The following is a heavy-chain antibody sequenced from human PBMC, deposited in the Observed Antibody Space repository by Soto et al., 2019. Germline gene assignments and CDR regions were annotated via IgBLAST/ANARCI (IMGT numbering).Heavy chain of an antibody. D-gene: IGHD6-6*01. Sequence: ESVKISGQGSGYSFASYWIGWVRQIPGKDLEWMGIIYPGDSDTRYSPSFQGQVTISADKSLRTAYLQWTSLKASDTALYYCARTRSFTLGFYYDGMDVWGQGTTVTVSS. CDR1: GYSFASYW. CDR3: ARTRSFTLGFYYDGMDV. CDR2: IYPGDSDT. V-gene: IGHV5-51*01. J-gene: IGHJ6*02.